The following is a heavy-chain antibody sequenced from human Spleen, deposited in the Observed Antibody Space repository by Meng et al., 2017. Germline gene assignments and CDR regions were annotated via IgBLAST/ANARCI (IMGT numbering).Heavy chain of an antibody. D-gene: IGHD3-22*01. J-gene: IGHJ5*02. CDR3: ARGPYYYDSSGYYDA. V-gene: IGHV4-59*12. CDR1: GDSISSYY. Sequence: SETLSPTCAVSGDSISSYYWNWIRQPPGKGLEWIGYIYYTGSTYYNPSLTSLVTISIDTSKNHFSLNLTSVTAADTAMYYCARGPYYYDSSGYYDAWGQGILVTIDS. CDR2: IYYTGST.